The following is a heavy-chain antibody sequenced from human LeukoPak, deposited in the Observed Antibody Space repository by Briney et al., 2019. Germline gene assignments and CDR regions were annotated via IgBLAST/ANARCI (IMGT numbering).Heavy chain of an antibody. J-gene: IGHJ4*02. V-gene: IGHV1-2*02. CDR2: INPNSGGT. Sequence: ASVKVSCKASGYTFTGYYMHWVRQAPGQGLEWMGWINPNSGGTNYAQKFQGRVTMTRDTSISTAYMELSSLRSEDTAVYYCARDLYYYDSSGYYPFDYWGQGTLVTVSS. CDR1: GYTFTGYY. CDR3: ARDLYYYDSSGYYPFDY. D-gene: IGHD3-22*01.